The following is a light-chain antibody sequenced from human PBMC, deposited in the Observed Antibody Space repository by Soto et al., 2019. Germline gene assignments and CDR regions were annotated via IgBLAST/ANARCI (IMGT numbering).Light chain of an antibody. CDR1: QSLLYNNTNSY. Sequence: MTQSPRNLPVPPGEPASISCRSSQSLLYNNTNSYLDWYVQKPGQSPRLLIYVGSSRAPGVPDRFSGSGSGTDFTLKINRVEAEDVGAYYCMQYRKTLTFGQGTRLEF. V-gene: IGKV2-28*01. CDR2: VGS. J-gene: IGKJ5*01. CDR3: MQYRKTLT.